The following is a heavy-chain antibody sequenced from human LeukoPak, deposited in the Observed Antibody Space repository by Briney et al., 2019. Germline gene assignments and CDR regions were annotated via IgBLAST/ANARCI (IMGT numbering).Heavy chain of an antibody. J-gene: IGHJ4*02. CDR3: AKEMKPWMHFDY. D-gene: IGHD5-12*01. V-gene: IGHV3-30*18. CDR1: GFTFSRSA. Sequence: PGGSLRLSCAASGFTFSRSAVHWVRQAPGKGLEWVAVISHDGSNTDYTDSVKGRFTISRDNSKNTLYLQMNRLRAEDTAVYYCAKEMKPWMHFDYWGQGTLVTVSS. CDR2: ISHDGSNT.